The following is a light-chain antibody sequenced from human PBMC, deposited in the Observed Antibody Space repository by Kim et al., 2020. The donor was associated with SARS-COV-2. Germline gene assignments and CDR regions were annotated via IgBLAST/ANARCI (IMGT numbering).Light chain of an antibody. J-gene: IGLJ1*01. CDR2: YDK. CDR3: HVWDSDSDLHV. V-gene: IGLV3-21*04. Sequence: SYELTQSPSVSVAPGKTARISCGGNNIGSRAVHWYQQRPGQAPVLVLYYDKVRPSGIPERISGSNSGNTATLTINRVEAGDEADYYCHVWDSDSDLHVFGSGTKVTVL. CDR1: NIGSRA.